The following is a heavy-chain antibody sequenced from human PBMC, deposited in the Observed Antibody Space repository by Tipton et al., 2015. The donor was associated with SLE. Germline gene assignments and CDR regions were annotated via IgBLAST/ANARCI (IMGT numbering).Heavy chain of an antibody. Sequence: TLSLTCTVSGGSISGTYYWNWIRQSAGKGLEWIGRIHTSGSTNYNPSLKSRVTISLDTSKNQFSLKLTSVTAADTAVYYCARLEDPFGIFGVPKGWFDPWGQGTLVTVSS. J-gene: IGHJ5*02. D-gene: IGHD3-3*02. V-gene: IGHV4-61*02. CDR2: IHTSGST. CDR1: GGSISGTYY. CDR3: ARLEDPFGIFGVPKGWFDP.